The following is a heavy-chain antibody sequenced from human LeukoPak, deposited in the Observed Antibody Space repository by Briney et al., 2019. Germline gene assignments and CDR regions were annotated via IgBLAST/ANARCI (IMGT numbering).Heavy chain of an antibody. CDR2: IYYSGST. J-gene: IGHJ4*02. D-gene: IGHD4-23*01. CDR3: AMQTRGYGGNSVSFDY. CDR1: GESISGFY. Sequence: SETLSLTCTVSGESISGFYWTWIRQPPGKGLEWIGYIYYSGSTNYNPSLKSRVTISVDTSKNQFSLKLSSVTAADTAVYYCAMQTRGYGGNSVSFDYWGQGTLVTVSS. V-gene: IGHV4-59*01.